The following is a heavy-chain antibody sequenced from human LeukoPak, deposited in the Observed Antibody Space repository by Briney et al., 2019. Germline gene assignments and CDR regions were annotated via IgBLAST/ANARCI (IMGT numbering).Heavy chain of an antibody. CDR3: AGSLAYCGGDCRLGDY. CDR2: IYSVGST. CDR1: GFTVSSNY. D-gene: IGHD2-21*02. V-gene: IGHV3-66*01. Sequence: TGGSLRLSCAASGFTVSSNYMGWVRQAPAKGLEWVSVIYSVGSTYYADSVRGRFTISRDNSKNTLYLQMKSLRVEDTAVYYCAGSLAYCGGDCRLGDYWGQGTLVTVSS. J-gene: IGHJ4*02.